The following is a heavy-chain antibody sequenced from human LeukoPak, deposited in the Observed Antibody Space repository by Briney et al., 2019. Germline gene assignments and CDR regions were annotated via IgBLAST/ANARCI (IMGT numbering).Heavy chain of an antibody. D-gene: IGHD5-18*01. Sequence: PSETLSLTCTVSGGSISSYYWSWIRQPPGKGLEWIGYIYYSGSTNYNPSLKSRVTISVDTSKNQFSLKLSSVTAADTAVYYCARNPLRKTAMDTDAFDIWGQGTMVTVSS. CDR1: GGSISSYY. CDR3: ARNPLRKTAMDTDAFDI. CDR2: IYYSGST. J-gene: IGHJ3*02. V-gene: IGHV4-59*01.